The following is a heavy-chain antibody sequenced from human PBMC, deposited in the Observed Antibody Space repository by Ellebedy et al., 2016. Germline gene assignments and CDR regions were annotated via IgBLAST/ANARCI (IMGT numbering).Heavy chain of an antibody. Sequence: GGSLRLXXAASGFTFSSYSMNWVRQAPGRGLEWVSSISSSSSYIYYADSVKGRFTISRDNAKNSLYLQMNSLRAEDTAVYYCASSSRGLRFGVPYYFDYWGQGTLVTVSS. D-gene: IGHD3-10*01. CDR2: ISSSSSYI. J-gene: IGHJ4*02. CDR3: ASSSRGLRFGVPYYFDY. V-gene: IGHV3-21*01. CDR1: GFTFSSYS.